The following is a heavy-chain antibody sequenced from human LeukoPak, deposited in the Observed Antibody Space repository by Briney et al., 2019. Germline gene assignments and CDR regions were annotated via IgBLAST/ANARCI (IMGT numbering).Heavy chain of an antibody. CDR3: ARVGSTDSPHAFDI. J-gene: IGHJ3*02. Sequence: GGSLRLSCAASGFTFSSYWMDWVRQVPGKGLVWVSGINSDGRMTRYAESVKGRFTISRDNAKNTLYLQMSSLRAEDTAVYYCARVGSTDSPHAFDIWGQGTTVTVSS. V-gene: IGHV3-74*01. D-gene: IGHD3-22*01. CDR2: INSDGRMT. CDR1: GFTFSSYW.